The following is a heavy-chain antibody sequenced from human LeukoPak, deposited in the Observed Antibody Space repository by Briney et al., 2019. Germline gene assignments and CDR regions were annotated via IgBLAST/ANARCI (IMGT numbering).Heavy chain of an antibody. CDR2: IRYDGSNK. J-gene: IGHJ4*02. V-gene: IGHV3-30*02. CDR3: AKYDPMATTFDY. CDR1: GFIFSSYG. Sequence: GGSLRLSCAASGFIFSSYGMHWVRQAPDKGLEWVAFIRYDGSNKYYADSVKGRFTISRDNSKNTLYLQMNSLRAEDTAVYYCAKYDPMATTFDYWGQGTLVTVSS. D-gene: IGHD5-24*01.